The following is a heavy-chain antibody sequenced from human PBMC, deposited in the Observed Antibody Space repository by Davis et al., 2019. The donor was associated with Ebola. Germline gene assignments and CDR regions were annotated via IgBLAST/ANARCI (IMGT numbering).Heavy chain of an antibody. V-gene: IGHV3-21*01. J-gene: IGHJ6*02. Sequence: GESLKISCAASGFTFSSYSMNWVRQAPGKGLEWVSSISSSSSYIYYADSVKGRFTISRDNAKNSLYLQMNSLRAEDTAVYYCARDKGVTVTNGRYYGMDVWGQGTTVTVSS. CDR3: ARDKGVTVTNGRYYGMDV. D-gene: IGHD4-17*01. CDR2: ISSSSSYI. CDR1: GFTFSSYS.